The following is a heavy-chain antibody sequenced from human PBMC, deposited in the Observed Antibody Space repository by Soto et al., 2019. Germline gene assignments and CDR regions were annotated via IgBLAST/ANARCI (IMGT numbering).Heavy chain of an antibody. V-gene: IGHV4-39*01. CDR1: GGSISSSSHY. J-gene: IGHJ5*02. CDR3: ASLRPHQDWFDP. D-gene: IGHD4-17*01. CDR2: IYYSGST. Sequence: QLQLQESGPGLVKPSETLSLTCTVSGGSISSSSHYWDWIRQPPGKGLEWIGSIYYSGSTTYNPSLKIRVTISVDTSKNQFSRDLTSVTAADTAVYYCASLRPHQDWFDPWGQGTLVTVSS.